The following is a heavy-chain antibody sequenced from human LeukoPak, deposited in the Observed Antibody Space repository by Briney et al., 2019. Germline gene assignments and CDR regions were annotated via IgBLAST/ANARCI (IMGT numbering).Heavy chain of an antibody. J-gene: IGHJ4*02. Sequence: GSLRLSCAASGFTFSSYSMNWVRQAPGKGLEWIGSIYYSGSSYYNPSLKSRVTISVDTSKNQFSLNLSSVTAADTAVYYCARRSGVYYFDYWGQGTLVTVSS. D-gene: IGHD3-16*01. CDR3: ARRSGVYYFDY. V-gene: IGHV4-59*05. CDR1: GFTFSSYSMN. CDR2: IYYSGSS.